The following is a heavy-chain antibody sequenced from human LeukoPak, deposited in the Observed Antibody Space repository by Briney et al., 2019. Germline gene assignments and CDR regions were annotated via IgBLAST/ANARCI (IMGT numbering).Heavy chain of an antibody. V-gene: IGHV3-66*01. Sequence: PGGSLRLSCAASGFSVSVNYMSWVRQAPGKGLEWVSTLFASGYSTYADSVKGRFTISRDNSKNTLDLQMNSLRAEDTAVYYCAKDREWELPLEYFQHWGQGTLVTVSS. J-gene: IGHJ1*01. CDR1: GFSVSVNY. D-gene: IGHD1-26*01. CDR2: LFASGYS. CDR3: AKDREWELPLEYFQH.